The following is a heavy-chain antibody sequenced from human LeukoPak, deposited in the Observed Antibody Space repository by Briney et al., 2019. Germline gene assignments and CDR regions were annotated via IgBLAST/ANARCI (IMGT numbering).Heavy chain of an antibody. Sequence: PSETLSLTCAVYGGSFSGYYWSWIRQPPGKGLEWIGEINHSGSTNYNPSLKSRVTISVDTSKNQFSLKLSSVTAADTAVYYCASTVNGVGHVSDYWGQGTLVTVSS. V-gene: IGHV4-34*01. CDR2: INHSGST. J-gene: IGHJ4*02. CDR3: ASTVNGVGHVSDY. CDR1: GGSFSGYY. D-gene: IGHD2-2*01.